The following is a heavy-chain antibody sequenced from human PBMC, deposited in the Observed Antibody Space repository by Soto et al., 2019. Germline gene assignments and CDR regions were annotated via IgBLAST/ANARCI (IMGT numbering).Heavy chain of an antibody. J-gene: IGHJ4*02. CDR1: GFTVSNNY. CDR3: GTQRGGGGY. V-gene: IGHV3-53*01. CDR2: IYSGGYT. D-gene: IGHD6-25*01. Sequence: EVQLVESGGGLIQPGGSLRLSCAVSGFTVSNNYMSWVRQAPGKGLEGVSVIYSGGYTAYGDSVKGRFTISRDNSKNKLFFQIKGRRAGDTAVFFWGTQRGGGGYWGQGTLVTVSS.